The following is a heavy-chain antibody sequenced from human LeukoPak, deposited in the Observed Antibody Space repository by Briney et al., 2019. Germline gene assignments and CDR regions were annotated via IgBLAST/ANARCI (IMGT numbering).Heavy chain of an antibody. CDR3: ASLDNDGDYYFNY. J-gene: IGHJ4*02. CDR1: GFSFSASA. Sequence: PGGSLKLSCVASGFSFSASAIHWVRQAPGKGLEWVGRIRTKNNNLATTYSESVKGRFTISRDDSKNTASLQMNSLRAEDTATYFCASLDNDGDYYFNYWGRGTLVAVSS. V-gene: IGHV3-73*01. D-gene: IGHD4-17*01. CDR2: IRTKNNNLAT.